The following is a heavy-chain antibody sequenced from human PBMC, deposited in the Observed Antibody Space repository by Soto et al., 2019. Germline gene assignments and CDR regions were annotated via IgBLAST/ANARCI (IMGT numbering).Heavy chain of an antibody. J-gene: IGHJ5*02. CDR3: AKRPLATVFGVAGNRFDP. V-gene: IGHV3-23*01. D-gene: IGHD3-3*01. Sequence: EVQLLESGGGLVQPGGSLGLSCAASGFTFSTYAMTWVGKAPGKGLEGVPGISGSGGSTYYADSVKGRFTISRDNSKNTLYLQMNSLRAEDTAVYYCAKRPLATVFGVAGNRFDPWGQGTLVTVSS. CDR1: GFTFSTYA. CDR2: ISGSGGST.